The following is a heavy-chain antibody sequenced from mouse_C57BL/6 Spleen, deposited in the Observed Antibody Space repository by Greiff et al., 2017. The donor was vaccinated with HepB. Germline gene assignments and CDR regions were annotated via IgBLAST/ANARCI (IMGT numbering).Heavy chain of an antibody. CDR3: AREDDYRAMDY. Sequence: VQLQQPGAELVRPGSSVKLSCKASGYTFTSYWMHWVKQRPIQGLEWIGNIDPSDSETHYNQKFKDKATLTVDKSSSTAYMQLSSLTSEDSAVYYCAREDDYRAMDYWGQGTSVTVSS. V-gene: IGHV1-52*01. J-gene: IGHJ4*01. D-gene: IGHD2-4*01. CDR2: IDPSDSET. CDR1: GYTFTSYW.